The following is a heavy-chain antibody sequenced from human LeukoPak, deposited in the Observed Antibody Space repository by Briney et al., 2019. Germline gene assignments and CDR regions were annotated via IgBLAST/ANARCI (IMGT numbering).Heavy chain of an antibody. CDR3: ASITMVRGVGD. V-gene: IGHV3-21*01. CDR1: GFSFSSYS. CDR2: ISTSSSTYI. Sequence: GGSLRLSCVASGFSFSSYSMNWVRQAPGKGLEWVSSISTSSSTYIYYADSVKGRFTISRDNAKNSVYLQMNSLRVEDTAVYYCASITMVRGVGDWGQGTLVTVSS. D-gene: IGHD3-10*01. J-gene: IGHJ4*02.